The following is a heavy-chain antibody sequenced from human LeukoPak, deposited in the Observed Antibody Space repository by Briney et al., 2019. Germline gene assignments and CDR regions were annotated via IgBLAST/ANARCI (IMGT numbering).Heavy chain of an antibody. D-gene: IGHD5-24*01. J-gene: IGHJ4*02. Sequence: GGSLRLSCAASGFTFSSYWMSWVRQAPGKGLEWVANIKQDGSEKYYVDSVKGRFTISRDNAKNSLYLQMNSLRAEDTAVYYCAKEGMAGIRQYFDYWGQGTLVTVSS. CDR2: IKQDGSEK. V-gene: IGHV3-7*03. CDR1: GFTFSSYW. CDR3: AKEGMAGIRQYFDY.